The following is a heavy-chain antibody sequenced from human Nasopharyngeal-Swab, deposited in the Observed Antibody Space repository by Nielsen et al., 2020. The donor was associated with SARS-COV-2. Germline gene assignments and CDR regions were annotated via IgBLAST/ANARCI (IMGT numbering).Heavy chain of an antibody. CDR2: IYYSGST. CDR1: GGSVSSGSYY. Sequence: GSLRLSCTVSGGSVSSGSYYWSWIWQPPGKGLEWIGYIYYSGSTNYNPSLKSRVTISVDTSKNQFSLKLSSVTAADTAVYYCARGAPSIAVSYWGQGTLVTVSS. V-gene: IGHV4-61*01. D-gene: IGHD6-19*01. CDR3: ARGAPSIAVSY. J-gene: IGHJ4*02.